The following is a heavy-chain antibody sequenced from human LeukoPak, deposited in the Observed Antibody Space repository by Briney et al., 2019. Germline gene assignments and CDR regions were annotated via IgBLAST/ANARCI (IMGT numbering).Heavy chain of an antibody. V-gene: IGHV3-23*01. D-gene: IGHD2-21*02. CDR1: GFTFSSYG. J-gene: IGHJ4*02. Sequence: GGSLRLSCAASGFTFSSYGMSWVRQAPGKGLEGVSAISGSGGSTYYADSVKGRFTISRDNSKNTLYLQMNSLRAEDTAVYYCAKDRLVVTAGDYWGQGTLVTVSS. CDR2: ISGSGGST. CDR3: AKDRLVVTAGDY.